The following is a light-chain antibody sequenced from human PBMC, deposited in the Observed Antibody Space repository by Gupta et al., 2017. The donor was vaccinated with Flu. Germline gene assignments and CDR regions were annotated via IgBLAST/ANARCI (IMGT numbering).Light chain of an antibody. CDR2: QVS. V-gene: IGKV2-30*01. CDR3: MQGARWPWA. Sequence: VTLGEPASISCRSSEGLVYSDGNTYLDWFHQRPGQSPRRLIYQVSYRDSGVPDRFSGSGSGTDFTLKISRVEAEDVGIYFCMQGARWPWAFGQGTTVEIK. J-gene: IGKJ1*01. CDR1: EGLVYSDGNTY.